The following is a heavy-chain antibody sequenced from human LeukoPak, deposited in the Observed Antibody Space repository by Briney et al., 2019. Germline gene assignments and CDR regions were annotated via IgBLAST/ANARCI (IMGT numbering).Heavy chain of an antibody. D-gene: IGHD4-17*01. CDR3: ARDRPYGDYGGGFDY. CDR1: GFTFSSYG. J-gene: IGHJ4*02. V-gene: IGHV3-30*03. CDR2: ISYDGSNK. Sequence: GRSLRLSCAASGFTFSSYGMHWVRQAPGKGLEWVAVISYDGSNKYYADSVKGRFTISRDNSKNTLYLQMNSLRAEDTAVYYCARDRPYGDYGGGFDYWGQGTLVTVSS.